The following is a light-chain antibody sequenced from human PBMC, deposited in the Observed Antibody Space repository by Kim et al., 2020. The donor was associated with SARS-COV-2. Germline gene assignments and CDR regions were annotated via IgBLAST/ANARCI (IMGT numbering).Light chain of an antibody. CDR3: CSYAGSYTWV. CDR1: SSDVGGYNY. J-gene: IGLJ3*02. CDR2: DVS. Sequence: GQSVTISCIGTSSDVGGYNYVSWYQHHPGKAPKLMIYDVSKRPSGVPDRFSGSKSDNTASLTISGLQAEDEADYSSCSYAGSYTWVFGGGTQLTVL. V-gene: IGLV2-11*01.